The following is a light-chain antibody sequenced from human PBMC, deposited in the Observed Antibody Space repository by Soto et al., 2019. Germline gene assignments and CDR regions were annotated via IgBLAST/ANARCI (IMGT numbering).Light chain of an antibody. J-gene: IGKJ5*01. CDR3: QRGNSFPIT. Sequence: IQLTQSPSSLSASLGDTVTITCQASQDISHYLNWYQQKPGKAPKLLIYSASSLQSGVPSRFSGSESGTDFTLTISSLQPEDFATYFCQRGNSFPITFGQGIRLEIK. CDR2: SAS. V-gene: IGKV1-12*01. CDR1: QDISHY.